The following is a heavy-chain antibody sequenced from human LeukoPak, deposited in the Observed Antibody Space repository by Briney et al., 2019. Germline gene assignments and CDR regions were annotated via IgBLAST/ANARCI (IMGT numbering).Heavy chain of an antibody. Sequence: PGRSLRLSCAASGFTFSSYGMHWVRQAPGKGLEWVAVIWYGGSNKYYADSVKGRFTISRDNSKNTLYLQMNSLRAEDTAVYYCATMVVVSPWGFDPWGQGTLVTVSS. CDR1: GFTFSSYG. CDR2: IWYGGSNK. J-gene: IGHJ5*02. CDR3: ATMVVVSPWGFDP. D-gene: IGHD3-22*01. V-gene: IGHV3-33*08.